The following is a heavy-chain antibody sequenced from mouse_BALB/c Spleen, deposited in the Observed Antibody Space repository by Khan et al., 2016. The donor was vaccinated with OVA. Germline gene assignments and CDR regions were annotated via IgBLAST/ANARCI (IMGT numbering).Heavy chain of an antibody. V-gene: IGHV2-6-7*01. CDR3: ARAYYGNCREAMDY. Sequence: QVQLKESGPGLVAPSQSLSITCTVSGFSLTGYGVNWVRQPPGKGLEWLGMIWGDGSTDYNSALKSRLSISKDNSKSQVFLKMHSLQTDDTARYYCARAYYGNCREAMDYWGQGTSVTVSS. CDR1: GFSLTGYG. D-gene: IGHD2-10*01. J-gene: IGHJ4*01. CDR2: IWGDGST.